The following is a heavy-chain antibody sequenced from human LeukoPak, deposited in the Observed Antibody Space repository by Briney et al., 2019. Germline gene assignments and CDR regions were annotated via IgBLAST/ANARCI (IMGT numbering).Heavy chain of an antibody. V-gene: IGHV4-4*02. CDR3: ARVGSGSWHEWGRVYYFDY. CDR2: IYHSGST. D-gene: IGHD3-16*01. J-gene: IGHJ4*02. Sequence: PSETLSLTCAVSGGSISSSNWWSWVRQPPGKGLEWIGEIYHSGSTNYNPSLKSRVTISVDKSKNQFSLKLSSVTAADTVVYYCARVGSGSWHEWGRVYYFDYWGQGTLVTVSS. CDR1: GGSISSSNW.